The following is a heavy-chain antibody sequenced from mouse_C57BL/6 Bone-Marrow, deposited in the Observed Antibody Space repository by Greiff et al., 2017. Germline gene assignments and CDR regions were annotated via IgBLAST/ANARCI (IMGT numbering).Heavy chain of an antibody. J-gene: IGHJ3*01. CDR2: IDPSDSYT. Sequence: QVQLQQSGAELVMPGASVKLSCKASGYTFTSYWMHWVKQRPGQGLEWIGEIDPSDSYTNYHQKFQGKSTLTVDKSSSTAYMQLSSLTSEDSAVYYCAKGENYGYDQAWFAYWGQGTLVTVSA. D-gene: IGHD2-2*01. V-gene: IGHV1-69*01. CDR3: AKGENYGYDQAWFAY. CDR1: GYTFTSYW.